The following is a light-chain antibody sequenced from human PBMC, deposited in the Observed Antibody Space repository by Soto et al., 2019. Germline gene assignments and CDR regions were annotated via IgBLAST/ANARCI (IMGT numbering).Light chain of an antibody. Sequence: QPASVSGSPGQSITISCTGTNRDVGSYNLVSWYQQRPGEAPKLIISEVRNRPSGISYRFTGSKSGNTASLTISGLQAEDEADYYCSSYTTTSTLVFGGGTKLTVL. CDR1: NRDVGSYNL. CDR2: EVR. J-gene: IGLJ3*02. V-gene: IGLV2-14*01. CDR3: SSYTTTSTLV.